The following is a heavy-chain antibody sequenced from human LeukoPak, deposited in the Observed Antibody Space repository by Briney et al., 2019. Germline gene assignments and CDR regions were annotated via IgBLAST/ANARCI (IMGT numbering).Heavy chain of an antibody. CDR2: IYFPDSDA. CDR1: GFSFTNYW. V-gene: IGHV5-51*01. J-gene: IGHJ2*01. CDR3: ARHALDPPWYFDL. Sequence: GESLKISCKGSGFSFTNYWIGWVRQMPGKGLEWMGFIYFPDSDARYSPSFQGQVTISGDKSISTAYPQWSSLRASDTAMYYCARHALDPPWYFDLWGRGTLVTVSS.